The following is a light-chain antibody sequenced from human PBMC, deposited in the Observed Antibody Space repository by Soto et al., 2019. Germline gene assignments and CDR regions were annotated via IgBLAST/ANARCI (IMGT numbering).Light chain of an antibody. CDR3: HQYGTSPWT. V-gene: IGKV3-20*01. CDR2: GAS. CDR1: QSVSGKS. Sequence: EIVLTQSPGTLSLSPGERATLSCWASQSVSGKSLAWYQQKPGQAPRLLIYGASSRATGIPDRFSGSGSGTDFTLTISRLEPEDFAVYSCHQYGTSPWTFVQGTKLEIK. J-gene: IGKJ1*01.